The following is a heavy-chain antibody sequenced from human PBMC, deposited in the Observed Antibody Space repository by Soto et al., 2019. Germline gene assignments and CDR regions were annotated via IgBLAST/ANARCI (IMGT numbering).Heavy chain of an antibody. D-gene: IGHD4-4*01. V-gene: IGHV3-66*01. J-gene: IGHJ6*03. CDR3: AREDSNYYYYYMDV. CDR2: IYSGGST. Sequence: EVQLVESGGGLVQPGGSLRLSCAASGFTVSSNYMSWVRQAPGKGLEWVSVIYSGGSTYYADSVKGRFTISRDNSKNTLYLQMNRLRAEDTAVYYCAREDSNYYYYYMDVWGKGTTVTVSS. CDR1: GFTVSSNY.